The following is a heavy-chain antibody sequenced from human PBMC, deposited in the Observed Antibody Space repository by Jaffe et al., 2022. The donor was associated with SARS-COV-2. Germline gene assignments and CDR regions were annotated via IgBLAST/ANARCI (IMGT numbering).Heavy chain of an antibody. CDR2: ISGSGGST. CDR1: GFTFSSYA. CDR3: AKASDSSGYYGYAFDI. D-gene: IGHD3-22*01. J-gene: IGHJ3*02. V-gene: IGHV3-23*01. Sequence: EVQLLESGGGLVQPGGSLRLSCAASGFTFSSYAMSWVRQAPGKGLEWVSAISGSGGSTYYADSVKGRFTISRDNSKNTLYLQMNSLRAEDTAVYYCAKASDSSGYYGYAFDIWGQGTMVTVSS.